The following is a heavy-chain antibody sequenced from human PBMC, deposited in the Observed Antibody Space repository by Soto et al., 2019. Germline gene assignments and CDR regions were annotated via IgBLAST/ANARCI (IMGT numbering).Heavy chain of an antibody. Sequence: GGSLRLSCAASGFTFSSYAMHWVRQAPGKGLEWVAVISYDGSNKYYADSVKGRFTISRDNSKNTLYLQMNSLRAEDTAVYYCAKMVGTYYFDYWGQGTLVTVSS. CDR2: ISYDGSNK. V-gene: IGHV3-30-3*02. CDR1: GFTFSSYA. CDR3: AKMVGTYYFDY. J-gene: IGHJ4*02. D-gene: IGHD2-21*02.